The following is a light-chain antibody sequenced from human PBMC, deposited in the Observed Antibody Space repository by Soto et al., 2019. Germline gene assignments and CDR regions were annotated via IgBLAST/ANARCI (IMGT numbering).Light chain of an antibody. V-gene: IGLV2-23*02. CDR2: EVS. Sequence: QSALTQPASVSGSPGQLITISCTGTSSDVGSYNLVSWYPQHSGKAPKLMIYEVSKRRSGVSNRFSGSKSGNTASLTISGLQAEDEVDYYCCSYAGSSTSYVFGTGTKVTVL. CDR1: SSDVGSYNL. CDR3: CSYAGSSTSYV. J-gene: IGLJ1*01.